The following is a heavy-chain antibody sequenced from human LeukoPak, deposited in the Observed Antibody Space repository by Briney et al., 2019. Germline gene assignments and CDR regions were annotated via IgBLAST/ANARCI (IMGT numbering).Heavy chain of an antibody. CDR2: IYISGSV. V-gene: IGHV4-61*02. J-gene: IGHJ3*02. CDR1: GGSISSGNYH. CDR3: ARDHAGADAFDI. Sequence: SETLSLTCSVSGGSISSGNYHWTWIRQPAGKGLEWIGRIYISGSVNYNPSLKSRVTISLDTSKNQFSLKLSSVTAADTAVYYCARDHAGADAFDIWGQGTMVTVSS.